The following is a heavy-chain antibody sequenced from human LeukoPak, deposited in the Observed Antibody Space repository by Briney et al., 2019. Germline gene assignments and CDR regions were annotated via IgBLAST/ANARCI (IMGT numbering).Heavy chain of an antibody. J-gene: IGHJ4*02. Sequence: GGSLRLSCAASGFTFSTYSMNWVRQAPVRGLEWVSYISSSGTTIYYADSVKGRFTISRDNAKGSLYLQMNSLRAEDTAVYYCARDSPSGSYGYWGQGTLVTVSS. CDR2: ISSSGTTI. CDR1: GFTFSTYS. D-gene: IGHD1-26*01. CDR3: ARDSPSGSYGY. V-gene: IGHV3-48*01.